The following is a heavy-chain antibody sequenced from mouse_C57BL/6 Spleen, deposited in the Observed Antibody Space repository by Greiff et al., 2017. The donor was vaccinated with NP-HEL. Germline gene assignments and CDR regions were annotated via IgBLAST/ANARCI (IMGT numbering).Heavy chain of an antibody. CDR2: INPNNGGT. J-gene: IGHJ4*01. CDR1: GYTFTDYY. Sequence: EVQLQQSGPELVKPGASVKISCKASGYTFTDYYMNWVKQSHGKSLEWIGDINPNNGGTSYNQKFKGKATLTVDKSSSTAYMELRSLTSEDSAVYYCAREIVTTGAMDYWGQGTSVTVSS. CDR3: AREIVTTGAMDY. V-gene: IGHV1-26*01. D-gene: IGHD2-5*01.